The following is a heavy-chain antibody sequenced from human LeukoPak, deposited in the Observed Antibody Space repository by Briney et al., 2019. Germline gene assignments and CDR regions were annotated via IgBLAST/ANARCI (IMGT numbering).Heavy chain of an antibody. CDR2: IYYSGST. CDR1: GGSIGSSSYY. Sequence: PSETLSLTCTVSGGSIGSSSYYWGWIRQPPGKGLEWIGSIYYSGSTYYNPSLKSRVTISVDTSKNQFSLKLSSVTAADTAVYYCARHALTTDDAFDIWGQGTMVTVSS. V-gene: IGHV4-39*01. D-gene: IGHD4-17*01. J-gene: IGHJ3*02. CDR3: ARHALTTDDAFDI.